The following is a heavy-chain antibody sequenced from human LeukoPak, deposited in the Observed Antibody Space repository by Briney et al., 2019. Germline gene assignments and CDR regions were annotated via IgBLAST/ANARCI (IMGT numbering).Heavy chain of an antibody. CDR3: ARVKRSYSSSWYPFDY. D-gene: IGHD6-13*01. V-gene: IGHV1-24*01. Sequence: ASVKVSCKVSGYTLTELSMHWVRQAPGKGLEWMGGFDPEDGETIYAQKFQGRVTMTEDTSTDTAYMELSSLRSDDTAVYYCARVKRSYSSSWYPFDYWGQGTLVTVSS. CDR2: FDPEDGET. J-gene: IGHJ4*02. CDR1: GYTLTELS.